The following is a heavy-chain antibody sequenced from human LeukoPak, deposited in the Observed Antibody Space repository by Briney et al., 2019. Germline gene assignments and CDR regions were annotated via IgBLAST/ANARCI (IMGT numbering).Heavy chain of an antibody. J-gene: IGHJ4*02. CDR1: GYTFTSYG. V-gene: IGHV1-18*01. CDR2: ISAYNGNT. Sequence: ASVKVSCKASGYTFTSYGISWVRQVPGQGLEWMGWISAYNGNTNYAQKLQGRVTMTTDTSTSTAYMELRSLRSDDTAVYYCARVMSSSGYYPFDYWGQGTLVTVSS. D-gene: IGHD3-22*01. CDR3: ARVMSSSGYYPFDY.